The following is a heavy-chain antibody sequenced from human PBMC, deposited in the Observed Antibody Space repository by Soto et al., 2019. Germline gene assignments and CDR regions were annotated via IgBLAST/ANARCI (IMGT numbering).Heavy chain of an antibody. D-gene: IGHD3-10*01. J-gene: IGHJ6*03. CDR2: IGTAGDT. Sequence: EVQLVESGGGLVQPGGSLRLSCAASGFTLSSYDMHWVRQAPGRGLEWVSVIGTAGDTSYRGSVKGRFTISREKANNSLYLQMNSLLAGDTAVYYCAGGFGSFYYMDVWGKGTTVTVSS. CDR3: AGGFGSFYYMDV. V-gene: IGHV3-13*01. CDR1: GFTLSSYD.